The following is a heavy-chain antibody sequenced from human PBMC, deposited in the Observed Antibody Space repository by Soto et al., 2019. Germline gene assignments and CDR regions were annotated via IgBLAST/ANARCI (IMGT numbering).Heavy chain of an antibody. CDR1: GFTFSSYA. D-gene: IGHD3-22*01. J-gene: IGHJ4*02. CDR3: AKIYGSSAYYPDY. V-gene: IGHV3-23*01. CDR2: ISSAGGST. Sequence: GGSLRLSCAASGFTFSSYAMSWLRQAPGRGLEWVSAISSAGGSTYYADSVKGRFTISRDNSKSTLYLQMNSLRAEDTAVYYCAKIYGSSAYYPDYWGQGTLVTSPQ.